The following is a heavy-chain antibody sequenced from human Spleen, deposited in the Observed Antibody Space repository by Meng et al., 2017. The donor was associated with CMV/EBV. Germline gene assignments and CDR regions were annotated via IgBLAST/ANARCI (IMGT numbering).Heavy chain of an antibody. V-gene: IGHV1-69*05. CDR2: IIPTFGTA. CDR1: GGTFSSDA. J-gene: IGHJ4*02. Sequence: SVKVSCQASGGTFSSDAISWVRQAPGQGLEWMGGIIPTFGTANYAQKFQGRVTITTDESTSTAYKGLSSPRSEDTAVYYCARGPRERAPLGGWGQGTVVTVSS. CDR3: ARGPRERAPLGG.